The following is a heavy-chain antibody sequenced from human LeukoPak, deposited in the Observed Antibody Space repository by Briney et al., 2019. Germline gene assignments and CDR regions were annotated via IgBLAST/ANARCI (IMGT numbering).Heavy chain of an antibody. CDR3: AKDPTDFDSSGQTYFDY. D-gene: IGHD3-22*01. J-gene: IGHJ4*02. V-gene: IGHV3-23*01. CDR2: ISASGGTT. CDR1: GFNFGSYS. Sequence: GGSLRLSCAASGFNFGSYSMTWVRQAPGKGLEWVSGISASGGTTYYADSVKGRFTISRDNSKNTLVLQLNSLRAEDTAVYYCAKDPTDFDSSGQTYFDYWGQGTLVTVSS.